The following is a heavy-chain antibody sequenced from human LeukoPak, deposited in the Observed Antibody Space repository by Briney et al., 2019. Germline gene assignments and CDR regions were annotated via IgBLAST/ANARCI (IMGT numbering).Heavy chain of an antibody. Sequence: PSETLSLTCTVSGGSISSYYWSWIRQPPGKGLEWIEYIYYSGSTNYNPSLKSRVTISVDTSKNQFSLKLSSVTAADTAVYYCARGVQIRCYYYMDVWGKGTTVTVSS. J-gene: IGHJ6*03. V-gene: IGHV4-59*01. CDR1: GGSISSYY. CDR2: IYYSGST. D-gene: IGHD5-18*01. CDR3: ARGVQIRCYYYMDV.